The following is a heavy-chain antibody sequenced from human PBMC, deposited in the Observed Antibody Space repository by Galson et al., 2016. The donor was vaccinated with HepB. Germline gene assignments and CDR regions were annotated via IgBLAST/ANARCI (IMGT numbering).Heavy chain of an antibody. V-gene: IGHV2-5*05. D-gene: IGHD3-3*01. Sequence: PALVKPTQTLTLTCTFSGFSLSTSGVAVTWIRQPPGKALEWLALIYWDDDKRYGPSPKSRLTIAKDTSKNQVVLTMTNMDPEDTATYYCARSEPTNKIFGLVIQGDNCLDPWGQGILVTVSS. CDR1: GFSLSTSGVA. J-gene: IGHJ5*02. CDR3: ARSEPTNKIFGLVIQGDNCLDP. CDR2: IYWDDDK.